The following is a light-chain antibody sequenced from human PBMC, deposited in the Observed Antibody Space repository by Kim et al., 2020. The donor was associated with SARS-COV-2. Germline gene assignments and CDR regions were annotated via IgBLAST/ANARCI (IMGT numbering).Light chain of an antibody. CDR1: SSNIGRNT. Sequence: GQRVTISCSGSSSNIGRNTVNWYQQFPGTAPQLLIDTDDRRPSGVSDRVSCSKSGTSASLAISALRSEDEADYCCATWDDRLDVWMFGGGTKLTVL. J-gene: IGLJ3*02. CDR2: TDD. CDR3: ATWDDRLDVWM. V-gene: IGLV1-44*01.